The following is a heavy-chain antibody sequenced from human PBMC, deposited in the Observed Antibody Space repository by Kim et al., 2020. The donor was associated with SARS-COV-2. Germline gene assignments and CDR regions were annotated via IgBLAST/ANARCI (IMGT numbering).Heavy chain of an antibody. CDR2: IYYSGST. CDR1: GGSISSSGYY. J-gene: IGHJ4*02. V-gene: IGHV4-39*07. D-gene: IGHD6-13*01. Sequence: SETLSLTCTVSGGSISSSGYYWGWVRQPPGKGLEWIGSIYYSGSTYDNPSLKSRVTISVDTPKNQFSLNLSSVTAADTAVYYCVRGGIPAAADYWGQGTLVTVSS. CDR3: VRGGIPAAADY.